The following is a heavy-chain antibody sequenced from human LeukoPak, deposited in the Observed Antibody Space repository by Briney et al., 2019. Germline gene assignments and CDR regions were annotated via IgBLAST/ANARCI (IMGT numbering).Heavy chain of an antibody. D-gene: IGHD1-26*01. V-gene: IGHV3-23*01. Sequence: GGSLRLSCAVSGFTFSHYAMAWVRQAPGRGLEWVSTIDGGGGNTHYADSVKGRFAISRDNSRDTLFLQMNSLRADDTAIYYCAKDVGPVLFDFWGPGTLVTVSS. CDR2: IDGGGGNT. CDR3: AKDVGPVLFDF. J-gene: IGHJ4*02. CDR1: GFTFSHYA.